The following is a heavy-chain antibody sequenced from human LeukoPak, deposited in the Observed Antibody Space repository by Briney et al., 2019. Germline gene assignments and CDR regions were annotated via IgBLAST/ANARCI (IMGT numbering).Heavy chain of an antibody. D-gene: IGHD2-2*01. V-gene: IGHV1-2*02. CDR2: INPNSGGT. Sequence: ASVKVSCKASGYTFTGCYMHWVRQAPGQGLEWMGWINPNSGGTNYAQKFQGRVTMTRDTSISTAYMELSRLRSDDTAVYYCAGPYQLLSYDAFDIWGQGTMVTVSS. CDR3: AGPYQLLSYDAFDI. CDR1: GYTFTGCY. J-gene: IGHJ3*02.